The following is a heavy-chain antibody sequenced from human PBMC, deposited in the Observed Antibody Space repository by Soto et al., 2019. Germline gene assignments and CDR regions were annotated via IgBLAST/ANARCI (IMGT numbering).Heavy chain of an antibody. CDR2: SYYSGTT. V-gene: IGHV4-59*01. D-gene: IGHD1-7*01. CDR1: SGSINNYY. CDR3: ARRQDWNYLFDN. Sequence: SETLSLNCTVSSGSINNYYLSWIRQSPGRGLEWIGCSYYSGTTNYNPSLSSRVTISIGASKTQFSLRLRSVTAADTAVYYCARRQDWNYLFDNWGPGILVTVSS. J-gene: IGHJ4*02.